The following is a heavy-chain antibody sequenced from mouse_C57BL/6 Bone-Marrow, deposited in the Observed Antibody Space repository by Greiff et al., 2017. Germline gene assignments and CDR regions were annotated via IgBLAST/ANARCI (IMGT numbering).Heavy chain of an antibody. V-gene: IGHV1-63*01. J-gene: IGHJ3*01. CDR3: ARHYGSPFAY. CDR2: IYPGGGYT. CDR1: GYTFTNYW. Sequence: QVQLQQSGAELVKPGASVKLSCKASGYTFTNYWIGWAKQRPGHGLEWIGDIYPGGGYTNYNEKFKGKATLTADKSSSTAYMQFSSLTSEDSAIYYCARHYGSPFAYWGQGTLVTVSA. D-gene: IGHD1-1*01.